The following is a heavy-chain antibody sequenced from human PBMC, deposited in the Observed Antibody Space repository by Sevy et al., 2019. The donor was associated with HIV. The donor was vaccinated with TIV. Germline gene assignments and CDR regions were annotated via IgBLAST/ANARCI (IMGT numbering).Heavy chain of an antibody. CDR3: ARGSIPGGWFDP. CDR1: GYTFIAYY. D-gene: IGHD1-26*01. CDR2: INPNNGVT. V-gene: IGHV1-2*02. J-gene: IGHJ5*02. Sequence: ASVKVSCKPSGYTFIAYYIHWVRQVPGQGLEWMGWINPNNGVTNYAQKFQGRVTMTRETSISTAYMELSRLRSGDTAVYYCARGSIPGGWFDPWGQGTLVTVSS.